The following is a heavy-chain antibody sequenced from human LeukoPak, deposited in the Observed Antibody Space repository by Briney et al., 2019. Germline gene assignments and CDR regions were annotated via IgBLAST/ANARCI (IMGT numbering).Heavy chain of an antibody. CDR2: IKQDGSEK. J-gene: IGHJ6*03. CDR1: GFTFSSYW. CDR3: ARDDVVVVAATRDYYYYVDV. D-gene: IGHD2-15*01. V-gene: IGHV3-7*01. Sequence: GGSLRLSCAASGFTFSSYWMSWVRQAPGKGLEWVANIKQDGSEKYYVDSVKGRFTISRDNAKNSLYLQMNSLRAEDTAVYYCARDDVVVVAATRDYYYYVDVWGKGTTVTVSS.